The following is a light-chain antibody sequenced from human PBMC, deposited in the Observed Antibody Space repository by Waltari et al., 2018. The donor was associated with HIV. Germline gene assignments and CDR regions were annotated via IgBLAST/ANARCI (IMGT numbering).Light chain of an antibody. J-gene: IGLJ3*02. Sequence: SYELTQAPSVSVSPGQTARITCSGDALPKQFAYWYQQQTGQAPVLVIYKDNERSSGISERFSGSSSGTTVTLTISGVQAEDEADYYCQSADTTGTYRVFGGGTKLTVL. V-gene: IGLV3-25*03. CDR2: KDN. CDR1: ALPKQF. CDR3: QSADTTGTYRV.